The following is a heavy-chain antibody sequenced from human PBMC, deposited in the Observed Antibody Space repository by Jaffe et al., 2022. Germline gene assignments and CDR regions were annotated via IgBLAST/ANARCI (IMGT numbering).Heavy chain of an antibody. D-gene: IGHD3-10*01. CDR1: GFTFDDYA. J-gene: IGHJ4*02. CDR3: AKDIWAMVQGAFHY. V-gene: IGHV3-9*01. Sequence: EVQLVESGGGLVQPGRSLRLSCAASGFTFDDYAMHWVRQAPGKGLEWVSGISWNSGSIGYADSVKGRFTISRDNAKNSLYLQMNSLRAEDTALYYCAKDIWAMVQGAFHYWGQGTLVTVSS. CDR2: ISWNSGSI.